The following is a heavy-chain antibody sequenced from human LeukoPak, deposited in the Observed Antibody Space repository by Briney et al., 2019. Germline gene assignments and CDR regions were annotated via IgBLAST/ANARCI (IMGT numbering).Heavy chain of an antibody. CDR2: IWYDGSKK. Sequence: GTSLRLSCAASGFSFSDHGTHWVRQAPGKGLEWVAVIWYDGSKKYFADSVKGRFTISRDDSKNTLYLQMNSLRAEDTAVYYCARDYCSTTSCLDYWGQGTLVTVSS. CDR1: GFSFSDHG. CDR3: ARDYCSTTSCLDY. D-gene: IGHD2-2*01. V-gene: IGHV3-33*01. J-gene: IGHJ4*02.